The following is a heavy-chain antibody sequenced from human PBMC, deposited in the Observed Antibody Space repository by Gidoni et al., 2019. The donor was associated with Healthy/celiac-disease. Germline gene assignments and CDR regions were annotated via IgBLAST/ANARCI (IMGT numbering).Heavy chain of an antibody. CDR2: IYYSGST. Sequence: QLQLQESGPGLVKPSETLSLTCTVPGGSLSSSSSYWGWIRQPPGKGLELIGSIYYSGSTYYNPSLKSRVTISVDTSKNQFSLKLSSVTAADTAVYYCARPHYYGSGSYVDYWGQGTLVTVSS. V-gene: IGHV4-39*01. D-gene: IGHD3-10*01. CDR1: GGSLSSSSSY. CDR3: ARPHYYGSGSYVDY. J-gene: IGHJ4*02.